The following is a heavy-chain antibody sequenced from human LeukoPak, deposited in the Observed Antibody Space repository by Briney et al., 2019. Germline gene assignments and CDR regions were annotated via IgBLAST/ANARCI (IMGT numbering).Heavy chain of an antibody. CDR2: IIPIFGTA. CDR3: VRDSVAGRGGIDY. CDR1: GGTFSSYA. D-gene: IGHD6-19*01. J-gene: IGHJ4*02. Sequence: SVKVSCKASGGTFSSYAISWVRQAPGQGLEWMGGIIPIFGTANYAQKLQGRVTMTTDTSTSTAYMELRSLRSDDTAVYYCVRDSVAGRGGIDYWGQGTLVTVSS. V-gene: IGHV1-69*05.